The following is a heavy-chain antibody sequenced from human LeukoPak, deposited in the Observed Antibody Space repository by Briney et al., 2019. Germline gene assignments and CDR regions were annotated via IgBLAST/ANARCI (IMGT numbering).Heavy chain of an antibody. Sequence: GWSLRLSCAVSGYTFSNYAMAWVLQAPGKGLEWVSEITGSGNSTYYADSVKGRFTISRDNSKNTLYLQMNSLRAEDTAVYYCARELFDFDYWGQGTLVTVSS. V-gene: IGHV3-23*01. CDR2: ITGSGNST. D-gene: IGHD3-10*01. CDR1: GYTFSNYA. J-gene: IGHJ4*02. CDR3: ARELFDFDY.